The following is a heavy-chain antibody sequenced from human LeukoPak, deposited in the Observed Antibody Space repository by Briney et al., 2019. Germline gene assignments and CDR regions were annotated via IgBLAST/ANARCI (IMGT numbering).Heavy chain of an antibody. CDR1: TFSIRNYW. Sequence: PGGSLRLSCAASTFSIRNYWMHWVRQAPAKGLVWVSRIDSDGTDISYADSVKGRFTISRDNAMNSLYLQMNSLRAEDTAIYYCARSLPYGTTWYGRSDFWGQGTLVTVSS. CDR3: ARSLPYGTTWYGRSDF. J-gene: IGHJ4*02. V-gene: IGHV3-74*01. CDR2: IDSDGTDI. D-gene: IGHD6-13*01.